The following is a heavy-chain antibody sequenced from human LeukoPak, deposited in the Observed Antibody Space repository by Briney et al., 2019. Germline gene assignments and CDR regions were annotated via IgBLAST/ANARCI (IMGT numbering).Heavy chain of an antibody. D-gene: IGHD2-2*01. V-gene: IGHV3-23*01. CDR3: AKGRGRSIVVVPAVPLDY. Sequence: GSLRLSCAASGFTFSSYAMSWVRQAPGKGLEWVSAISGSGGSTYYADSVKGRFTISRDNSMNTLYLQMNSLRAEDTAVYYCAKGRGRSIVVVPAVPLDYWGQGTLVTVSS. CDR2: ISGSGGST. J-gene: IGHJ4*02. CDR1: GFTFSSYA.